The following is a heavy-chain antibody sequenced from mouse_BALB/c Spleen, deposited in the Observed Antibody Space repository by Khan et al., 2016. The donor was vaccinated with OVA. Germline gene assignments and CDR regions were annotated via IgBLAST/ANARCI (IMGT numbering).Heavy chain of an antibody. V-gene: IGHV5-6*01. CDR3: ARHLTGSFAY. Sequence: EVELVESGGDLVRPGGSLKLSCAASGFTFSAYGMSWVRQSPDKRLEWVATINSDGYYTYFPDSLNGRFIISRDNVKNTLYLQMRSLTSEDTAMYSCARHLTGSFAYWVQGTLVTVSA. CDR2: INSDGYYT. CDR1: GFTFSAYG. D-gene: IGHD4-1*01. J-gene: IGHJ3*01.